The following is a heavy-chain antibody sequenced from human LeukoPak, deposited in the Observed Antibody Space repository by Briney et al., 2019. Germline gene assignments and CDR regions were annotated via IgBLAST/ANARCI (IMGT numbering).Heavy chain of an antibody. CDR3: TTDPRSRPGFIKWVVAGMGEGY. J-gene: IGHJ4*02. CDR1: GFTFSNAW. D-gene: IGHD6-19*01. CDR2: IKSKTDGGTT. V-gene: IGHV3-15*01. Sequence: GGSLRLSCAASGFTFSNAWMSWVRQAPGKGLEWVGRIKSKTDGGTTDYAAPVKGRFTISRDDSKNTLYLQMNSLKTEDTAVYYCTTDPRSRPGFIKWVVAGMGEGYWGQGTLVTVSS.